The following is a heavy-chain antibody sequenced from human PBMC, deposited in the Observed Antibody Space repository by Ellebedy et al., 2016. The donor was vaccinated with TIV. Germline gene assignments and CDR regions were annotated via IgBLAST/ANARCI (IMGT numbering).Heavy chain of an antibody. V-gene: IGHV1-69*13. CDR1: GGTFSSYA. D-gene: IGHD5-12*01. J-gene: IGHJ6*02. CDR3: ARGVDTRYYGMDV. CDR2: IIPIFGTA. Sequence: SVKVSCXASGGTFSSYAISWVRQAPGQGLEWMGGIIPIFGTANYAQKFQGRVTITADESTSTAYMGLSSLRSEDTAVYYCARGVDTRYYGMDVWGQGTTVTVSS.